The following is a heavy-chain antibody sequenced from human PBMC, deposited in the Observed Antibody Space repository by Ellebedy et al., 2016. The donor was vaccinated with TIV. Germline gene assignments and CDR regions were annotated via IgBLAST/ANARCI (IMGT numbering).Heavy chain of an antibody. V-gene: IGHV4-39*01. CDR2: IYYSGST. Sequence: MPSETLSLTCTVSGGSISSYYWGWIRQPPGKGLEWIGSIYYSGSTYYNPSLKSRVTISVDTSKNQFSLKLSSVTAADTAVYYCARRAPGGSGSYSRWFDPWGQGTLVTVSS. D-gene: IGHD3-10*01. J-gene: IGHJ5*02. CDR1: GGSISSYY. CDR3: ARRAPGGSGSYSRWFDP.